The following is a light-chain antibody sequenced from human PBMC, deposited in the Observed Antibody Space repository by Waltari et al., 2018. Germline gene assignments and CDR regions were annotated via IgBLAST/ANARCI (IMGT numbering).Light chain of an antibody. CDR3: QVWDSSTWV. CDR1: NIGSKN. Sequence: SYELTQPLSVPVALGQTATITCGGDNIGSKNVHWYQQRPGQAPVLVNYRDRNRPSGIPERFSGSNSRNTATLTISRAEAGDEADYYCQVWDSSTWVFGGGTK. CDR2: RDR. V-gene: IGLV3-9*01. J-gene: IGLJ3*02.